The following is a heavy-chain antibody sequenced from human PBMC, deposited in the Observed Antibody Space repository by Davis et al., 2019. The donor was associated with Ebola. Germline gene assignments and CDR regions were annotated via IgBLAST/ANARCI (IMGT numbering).Heavy chain of an antibody. V-gene: IGHV4-39*01. Sequence: MPGGSLRLSCTASRGSISGSSYFWGWIRQPPGKGLECIGNIYYTGNTYYYPSLRGRPTISVDPSKNQFSLSLSSVTVADTAVYYCARLRGRGHYYFGMDVWGQGTTVTVSS. CDR2: IYYTGNT. J-gene: IGHJ6*02. CDR3: ARLRGRGHYYFGMDV. CDR1: RGSISGSSYF.